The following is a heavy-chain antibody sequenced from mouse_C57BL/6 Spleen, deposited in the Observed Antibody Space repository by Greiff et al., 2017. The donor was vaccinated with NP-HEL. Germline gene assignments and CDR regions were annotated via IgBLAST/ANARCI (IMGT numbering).Heavy chain of an antibody. Sequence: QVQLQQSGAELVRPGASVTLSCKASGYTFTDYEMHWVKQTPVHGLEWIGAIDPETGGTAYNQKFKGKAILTADKSSSTAYMELRSLTSEDSAVYYCTRGGTTVVVGHFDVWGTGTTVTVSS. J-gene: IGHJ1*03. D-gene: IGHD1-1*01. CDR2: IDPETGGT. V-gene: IGHV1-15*01. CDR1: GYTFTDYE. CDR3: TRGGTTVVVGHFDV.